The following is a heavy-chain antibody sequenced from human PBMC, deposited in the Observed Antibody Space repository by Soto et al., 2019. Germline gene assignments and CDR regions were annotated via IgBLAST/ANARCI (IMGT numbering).Heavy chain of an antibody. CDR1: GYTFTGYY. V-gene: IGHV1-2*02. J-gene: IGHJ6*02. D-gene: IGHD3-3*01. Sequence: ASAKVSCKASGYTFTGYYMHWVRQAPGQGLEWMGWINPNSGGTNYAQKFQGRVTMTRDTSISTAYMELSRLRSDDTAVYYCARDMSPVTIFGVVITVWSYYYGMDVWGQGTTVTVS. CDR2: INPNSGGT. CDR3: ARDMSPVTIFGVVITVWSYYYGMDV.